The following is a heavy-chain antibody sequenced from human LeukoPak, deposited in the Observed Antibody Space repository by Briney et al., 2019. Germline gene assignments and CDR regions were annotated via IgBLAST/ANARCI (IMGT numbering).Heavy chain of an antibody. J-gene: IGHJ6*02. CDR3: EKDSHLDV. Sequence: SETLSLTCAVYGGSFSGYYWSWIRQPPGKGLEWIGEINHSGTTNYNPSLKSRVTISVDASKNQFSLKLSSVTAADTAVYYCEKDSHLDVWGQGTTVTVSS. D-gene: IGHD2-15*01. V-gene: IGHV4-34*01. CDR2: INHSGTT. CDR1: GGSFSGYY.